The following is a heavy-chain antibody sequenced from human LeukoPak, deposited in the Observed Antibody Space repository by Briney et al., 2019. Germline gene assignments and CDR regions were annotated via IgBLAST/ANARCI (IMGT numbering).Heavy chain of an antibody. D-gene: IGHD3-3*01. CDR2: SHHSGST. CDR1: GGSISSGEYS. Sequence: SETLSLTCAVFGGSISSGEYSWSWIRQPPGKGLEWIGYSHHSGSTYYNPSLKSRVTISVDTSKNQFSLKLSSVTAADTAVYYCARGRGLRFLEWSHAYNWFDPWGQGTLVTVSS. V-gene: IGHV4-30-2*01. J-gene: IGHJ5*02. CDR3: ARGRGLRFLEWSHAYNWFDP.